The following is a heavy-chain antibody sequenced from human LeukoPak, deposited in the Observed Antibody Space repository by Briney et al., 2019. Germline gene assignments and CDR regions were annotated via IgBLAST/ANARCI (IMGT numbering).Heavy chain of an antibody. J-gene: IGHJ5*02. Sequence: SETLSLTCTVSGGSISSSSYYCGWIRQPPGKGLEWFGSIYYSGSTYYTPSLKSRVTISVDTSKNQFSLKLSCVTGADTAVYYCARLITMIVVVPWFDPWGQGTLVTVSS. CDR1: GGSISSSSYY. CDR3: ARLITMIVVVPWFDP. CDR2: IYYSGST. V-gene: IGHV4-39*01. D-gene: IGHD3-22*01.